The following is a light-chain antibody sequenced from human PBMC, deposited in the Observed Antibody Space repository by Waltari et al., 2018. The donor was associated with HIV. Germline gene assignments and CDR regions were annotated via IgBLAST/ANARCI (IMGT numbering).Light chain of an antibody. CDR3: CSYAGDSVV. CDR2: DVN. Sequence: QSALAQPRSVSGSPGQSVAISCTRTSSDVGGYNYVSWYQQHPGKPPKLMLSDVNKRPSGVPDRFSGSKSGNTASLTISGLQAEDEADYYCCSYAGDSVVFGGGTKLTVL. CDR1: SSDVGGYNY. J-gene: IGLJ2*01. V-gene: IGLV2-11*01.